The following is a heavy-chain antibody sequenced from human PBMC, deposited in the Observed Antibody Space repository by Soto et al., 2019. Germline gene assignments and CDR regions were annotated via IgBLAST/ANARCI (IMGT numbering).Heavy chain of an antibody. D-gene: IGHD6-13*01. CDR2: IYHSGST. V-gene: IGHV4-4*02. CDR3: ARSIAAAGIDWFDP. CDR1: SGSISSSNW. Sequence: PSETLSLTCAVCSGSISSSNWWSWVRQPPGKGLEWIGEIYHSGSTNYNPSLKSRVTISVDKSKNQFSPKLSSVTAADTAVYYCARSIAAAGIDWFDPWGQGTLVTVSS. J-gene: IGHJ5*02.